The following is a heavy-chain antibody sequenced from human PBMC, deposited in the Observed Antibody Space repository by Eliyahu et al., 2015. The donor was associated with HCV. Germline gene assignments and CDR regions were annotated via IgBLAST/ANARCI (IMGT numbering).Heavy chain of an antibody. V-gene: IGHV1-8*01. CDR1: GYTFTXYD. Sequence: QVQLVQSGAEVKKPGASVKVSCKASGYTFTXYDXXWVXQATGQGLEWMGWMNPNSGNTGYAQKFQGRVTMTRNTSISTAYMELSSLRSEDTAVYYCARGARGVPAATFADYFDYWGQGTLVTVSS. CDR3: ARGARGVPAATFADYFDY. J-gene: IGHJ4*02. D-gene: IGHD2-2*01. CDR2: MNPNSGNT.